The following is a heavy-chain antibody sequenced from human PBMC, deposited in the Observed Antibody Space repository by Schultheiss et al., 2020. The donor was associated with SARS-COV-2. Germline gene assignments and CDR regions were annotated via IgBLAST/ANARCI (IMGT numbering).Heavy chain of an antibody. J-gene: IGHJ6*03. CDR3: ARGYCSSTSCYHDYYYYYMDV. CDR1: GGSFSGYY. CDR2: INHSGST. V-gene: IGHV4-34*01. Sequence: SETLSLTCAVYGGSFSGYYWSWIRQPPGKGLEWIGEINHSGSTNYNPSLKSRVTISVDTSKNQFSLKLSSVTAADTAVYYCARGYCSSTSCYHDYYYYYMDVWGKGTTVTVSS. D-gene: IGHD2-2*01.